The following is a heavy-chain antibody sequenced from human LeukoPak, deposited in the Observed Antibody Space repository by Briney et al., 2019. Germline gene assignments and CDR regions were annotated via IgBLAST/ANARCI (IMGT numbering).Heavy chain of an antibody. CDR2: IYDNGNT. J-gene: IGHJ4*02. V-gene: IGHV4-59*01. CDR3: ARETRLTGFFGGLGFNY. Sequence: SETLSLTCAVSDGPIGSYYWSWIRQPPGKGLEWIGYIYDNGNTNYNPSLKSRVTMSVDTSKNQFSMKLCSVTAADTATYYCARETRLTGFFGGLGFNYWGQGTLVTVSS. CDR1: DGPIGSYY. D-gene: IGHD3-16*01.